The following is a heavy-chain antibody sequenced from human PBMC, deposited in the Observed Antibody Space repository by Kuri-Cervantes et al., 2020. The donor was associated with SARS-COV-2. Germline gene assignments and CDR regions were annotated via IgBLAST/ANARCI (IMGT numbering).Heavy chain of an antibody. J-gene: IGHJ4*02. CDR3: ARVLYSGDYGPTYYFDY. V-gene: IGHV4-30-2*01. CDR2: IYHSGST. Sequence: SETLSLTCAVSGGSISSGGYSWSWIRQPPGKGLEWIGYIYHSGSTYYNPSLKSRVTISVDTSKNQFSLNLNSVTAADTAVYYCARVLYSGDYGPTYYFDYWGQGTLVTVSS. D-gene: IGHD4-17*01. CDR1: GGSISSGGYS.